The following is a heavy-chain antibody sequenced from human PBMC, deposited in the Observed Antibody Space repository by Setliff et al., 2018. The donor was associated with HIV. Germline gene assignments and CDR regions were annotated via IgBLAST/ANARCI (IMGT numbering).Heavy chain of an antibody. J-gene: IGHJ6*03. D-gene: IGHD3-9*01. CDR1: GFTFSDLY. V-gene: IGHV3-23*01. CDR3: AKGSSPLRYFDTNAYYYYYMDV. CDR2: ISGSGGST. Sequence: GGSLRLSCAASGFTFSDLYMSWIRQAPGKGLEWVSTISGSGGSTYYADSVKGRFTISRDNSKNTLYLQMHSLRAEDTAVYYCAKGSSPLRYFDTNAYYYYYMDVWGRGTTVTVSS.